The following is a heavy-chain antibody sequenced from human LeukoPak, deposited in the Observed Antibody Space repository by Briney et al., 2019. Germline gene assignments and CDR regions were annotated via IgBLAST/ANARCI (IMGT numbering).Heavy chain of an antibody. D-gene: IGHD3-16*02. CDR3: AKDLYGVIAPNDAFDF. Sequence: GGSLRLSCAASGFTFSSYWMHWVRQAPGKGLEWVSAISGSRNKTYYADSVKGRFTISRDNSKNTVYLQMNSLRAEDTAVYYCAKDLYGVIAPNDAFDFWGQGTLVTVSS. CDR2: ISGSRNKT. V-gene: IGHV3-23*01. J-gene: IGHJ3*01. CDR1: GFTFSSYW.